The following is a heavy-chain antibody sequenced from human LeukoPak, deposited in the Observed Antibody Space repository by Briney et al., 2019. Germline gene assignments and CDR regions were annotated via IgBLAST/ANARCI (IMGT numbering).Heavy chain of an antibody. Sequence: ASVKVSCKASGYTFTSYGISWVRQAPGQGLEWMGWISAYNGNTNYAQKLQGRVTMTTDTSTSTAYMELSRLRSDDTAVYYCARPSLYCSSTSCYNAFDIWGQGTMVTVSS. J-gene: IGHJ3*02. CDR2: ISAYNGNT. CDR1: GYTFTSYG. D-gene: IGHD2-2*02. V-gene: IGHV1-18*01. CDR3: ARPSLYCSSTSCYNAFDI.